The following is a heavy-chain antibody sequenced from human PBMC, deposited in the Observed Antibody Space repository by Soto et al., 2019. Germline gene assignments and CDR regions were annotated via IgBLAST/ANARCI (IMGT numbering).Heavy chain of an antibody. V-gene: IGHV1-18*01. CDR1: GYTFTSYG. D-gene: IGHD3-22*01. Sequence: GASVKVSCKASGYTFTSYGISWVRQAPGQGLEWMGWISAYNGNTNYAQKLQGRVTMTTDTSTSTAYMELRSLRSDDTAVYYCARDYYDSSGYYYLSYFDYWGQGTLVTVSS. CDR2: ISAYNGNT. CDR3: ARDYYDSSGYYYLSYFDY. J-gene: IGHJ4*02.